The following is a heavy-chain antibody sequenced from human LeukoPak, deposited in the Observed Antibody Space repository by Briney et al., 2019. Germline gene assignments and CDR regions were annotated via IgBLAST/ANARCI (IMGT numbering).Heavy chain of an antibody. V-gene: IGHV4-61*02. CDR2: IYTSGST. J-gene: IGHJ6*03. CDR3: ARAVRGGYFNYYYYMDV. D-gene: IGHD3-10*01. CDR1: GGSISSGSYY. Sequence: SQTLSLTCTVSGGSISSGSYYWSWIRQPAGKGLEWIGRIYTSGSTNYNPSLKSRVTISVDTSKNQFSLKLSSVTAADTAVYYCARAVRGGYFNYYYYMDVWGKGTTVTVSS.